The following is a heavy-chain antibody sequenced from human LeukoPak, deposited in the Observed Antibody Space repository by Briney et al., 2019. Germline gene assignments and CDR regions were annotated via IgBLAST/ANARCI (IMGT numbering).Heavy chain of an antibody. J-gene: IGHJ5*02. CDR2: ISWNSGSI. CDR3: AKDTGFEYSSSMSS. CDR1: GFTFDDYA. Sequence: PGGSLRLSCAASGFTFDDYAMHWVRQAPGKGLEWVSGISWNSGSIGYADSVKGRFTISRDNAKSSLYLQMNSLRAEDTALYYCAKDTGFEYSSSMSSWGQGTLVTVSS. D-gene: IGHD6-6*01. V-gene: IGHV3-9*01.